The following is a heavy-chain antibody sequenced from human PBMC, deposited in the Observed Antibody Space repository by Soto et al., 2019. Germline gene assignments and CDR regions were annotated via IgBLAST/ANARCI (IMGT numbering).Heavy chain of an antibody. Sequence: DSVKVSCKAYGYTFTSYGISWVRQAPGQGLQWMGWISAYNGNTNYAQKLQGRVTMTTDTSTSTAYMELRSLRSDDTAVYYCARDWASSSRYYYYGMDVWGQGTTVTVSS. V-gene: IGHV1-18*04. CDR2: ISAYNGNT. CDR1: GYTFTSYG. D-gene: IGHD6-6*01. J-gene: IGHJ6*02. CDR3: ARDWASSSRYYYYGMDV.